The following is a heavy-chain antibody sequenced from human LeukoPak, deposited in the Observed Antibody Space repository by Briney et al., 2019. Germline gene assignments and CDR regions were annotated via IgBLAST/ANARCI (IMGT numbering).Heavy chain of an antibody. V-gene: IGHV4-38-2*02. CDR1: GYSISSGYY. D-gene: IGHD3-10*01. CDR2: IYHSGST. CDR3: ARDILLSDWFDP. J-gene: IGHJ5*02. Sequence: SETLSLTWAVSGYSISSGYYWGWIRQPPGKGLEWIGSIYHSGSTYYNPSLKSRVTISVDTSKNQFSLKLSSVTAADTAVYYCARDILLSDWFDPWGQGTLVTVSS.